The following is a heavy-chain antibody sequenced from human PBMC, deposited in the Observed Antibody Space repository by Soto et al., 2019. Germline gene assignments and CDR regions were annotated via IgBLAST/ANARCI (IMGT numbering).Heavy chain of an antibody. V-gene: IGHV1-58*01. D-gene: IGHD3-22*01. Sequence: GASVKVSCKASGFTFTSSAVQWLRQARGQRLEWIGWIVVGSGNTNYAQKFQERVTITRDMSTSRAYMELSSLRSEDTAVYYCARDRYYYDSSGYASMGACDYWG. CDR1: GFTFTSSA. J-gene: IGHJ4*01. CDR3: ARDRYYYDSSGYASMGACDY. CDR2: IVVGSGNT.